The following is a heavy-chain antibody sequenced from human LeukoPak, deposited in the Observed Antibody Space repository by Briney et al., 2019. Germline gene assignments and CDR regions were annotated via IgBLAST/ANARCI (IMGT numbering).Heavy chain of an antibody. D-gene: IGHD1-26*01. CDR3: ARGGAYFDY. Sequence: GGSLRLSCAASGFTFSSYWMHWVRQAPGEGLVWVSRIKSDGSSTSYADSVKGRFTISRDNAKNTLFLQMNSLRAEDTAVYYCARGGAYFDYWGQGTLVTVSS. CDR1: GFTFSSYW. J-gene: IGHJ4*02. CDR2: IKSDGSST. V-gene: IGHV3-74*01.